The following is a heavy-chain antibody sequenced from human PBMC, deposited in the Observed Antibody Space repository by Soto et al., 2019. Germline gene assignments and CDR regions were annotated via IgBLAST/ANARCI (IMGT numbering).Heavy chain of an antibody. J-gene: IGHJ3*02. CDR1: GYTFTGYY. D-gene: IGHD4-17*01. Sequence: ASVKVSCKASGYTFTGYYMHWVRQAPGQGLEWMGWINPNSGGTNYAQKFQGRVTMTRDPSISTAYMELSRLSSDDTAVYYCARDGRCPWGGGYGDSRGGKNAFDIWGQGTMVTVSS. V-gene: IGHV1-2*02. CDR2: INPNSGGT. CDR3: ARDGRCPWGGGYGDSRGGKNAFDI.